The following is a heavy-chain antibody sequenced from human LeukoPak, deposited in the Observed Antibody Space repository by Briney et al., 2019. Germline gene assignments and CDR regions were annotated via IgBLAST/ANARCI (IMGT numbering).Heavy chain of an antibody. CDR2: VADDGRDK. D-gene: IGHD6-19*01. V-gene: IGHV3-30*03. CDR3: ARVGRSGYSSGWYDY. Sequence: GGSLRLSCAASGFTFNRHGMHWVRQAPGKGLEWVAVVADDGRDKHHADSVKGRFTISRDNSKKTLYLQMNNLRPEDTTVYYCARVGRSGYSSGWYDYWGQGTLVTVSS. J-gene: IGHJ4*02. CDR1: GFTFNRHG.